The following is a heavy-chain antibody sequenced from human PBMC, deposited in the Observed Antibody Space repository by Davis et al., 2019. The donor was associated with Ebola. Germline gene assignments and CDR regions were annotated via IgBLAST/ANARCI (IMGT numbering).Heavy chain of an antibody. V-gene: IGHV3-23*01. CDR1: GFTFSNYA. CDR2: ISGSGGST. J-gene: IGHJ6*02. Sequence: GESLKISCAASGFTFSNYAMNWVRQAPGKGLEWVSAISGSGGSTYYADSVKGRFTISRDNSKNTLYLQMNSLRAEDTAVYYCAKDVLRGSGSYYYGMDVWGQGTTVTVSS. CDR3: AKDVLRGSGSYYYGMDV. D-gene: IGHD3-10*01.